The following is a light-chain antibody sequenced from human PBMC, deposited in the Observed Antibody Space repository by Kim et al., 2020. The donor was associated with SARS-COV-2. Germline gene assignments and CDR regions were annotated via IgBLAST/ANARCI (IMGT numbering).Light chain of an antibody. CDR3: QQRSNWPKYT. CDR1: QSVSSY. J-gene: IGKJ2*01. V-gene: IGKV3-11*01. Sequence: LSPGERATLFCRGSQSVSSYLAWYQQKPGEAPRLLIYDAANRATGIPARCSGSGSGTDFTLTISSLEPEDFAVYYCQQRSNWPKYTFGQGTKLEI. CDR2: DAA.